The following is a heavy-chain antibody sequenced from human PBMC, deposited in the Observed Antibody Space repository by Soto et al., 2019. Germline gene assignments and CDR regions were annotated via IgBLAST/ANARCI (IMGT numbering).Heavy chain of an antibody. V-gene: IGHV1-8*02. J-gene: IGHJ4*02. CDR1: GYTFTDYD. CDR2: MSPDSGYT. Sequence: QVQVVQSRAEVKKPGASVRVSCKTSGYTFTDYDINWVRQAAGQGLEYMGWMSPDSGYTGYSQQFQGRVTMTSNTSTSTAYMELSSLTSEDTAVYYCEVTTGYWGQGTMVTVSS. D-gene: IGHD1-1*01. CDR3: EVTTGY.